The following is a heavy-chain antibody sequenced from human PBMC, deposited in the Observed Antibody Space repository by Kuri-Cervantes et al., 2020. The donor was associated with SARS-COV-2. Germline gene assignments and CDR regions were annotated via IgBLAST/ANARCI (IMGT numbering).Heavy chain of an antibody. V-gene: IGHV1-8*01. CDR2: MNPKIDIS. Sequence: ASVKVSCKASGYTFTGYDINWVRQAPGQGLEWVGWMNPKIDISGFVKKFQGRVTMTRDTSTNTAYMELTSLGSQDTAVYYCARKTRGTFHLDYWGPGTPVTVSS. D-gene: IGHD1-26*01. CDR3: ARKTRGTFHLDY. J-gene: IGHJ4*02. CDR1: GYTFTGYD.